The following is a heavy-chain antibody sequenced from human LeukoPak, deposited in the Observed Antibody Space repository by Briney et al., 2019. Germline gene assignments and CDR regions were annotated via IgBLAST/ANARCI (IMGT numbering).Heavy chain of an antibody. D-gene: IGHD3-22*01. CDR3: ARAGDPYYYDSSGYSLYYGMDV. Sequence: GGSLRLSCEASGVTFVKYWMSWVRQAPGKGLEWVSYISSSGSTIYYADSVKGRFTISRANAKNSLYLQMNSLRAEDTAVYYCARAGDPYYYDSSGYSLYYGMDVWGQGTTVTVSS. CDR2: ISSSGSTI. CDR1: GVTFVKYW. V-gene: IGHV3-11*04. J-gene: IGHJ6*02.